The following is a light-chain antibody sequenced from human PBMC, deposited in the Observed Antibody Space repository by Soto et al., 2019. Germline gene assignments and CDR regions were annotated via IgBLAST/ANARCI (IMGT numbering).Light chain of an antibody. CDR2: GAS. J-gene: IGKJ2*01. V-gene: IGKV3-15*01. Sequence: EIVMTQSPATLSVSPGERATLSCRASQSVSSNLAWYQQKPGQAPRLLIYGASTRATGIPARFSGSGSGTEFTLTISSMQSEDFAVYYCQQYNNWYTFGQGNKVEIK. CDR3: QQYNNWYT. CDR1: QSVSSN.